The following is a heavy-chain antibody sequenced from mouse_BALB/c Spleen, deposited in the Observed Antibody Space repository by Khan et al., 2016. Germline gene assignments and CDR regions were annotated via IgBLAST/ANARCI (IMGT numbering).Heavy chain of an antibody. J-gene: IGHJ4*01. V-gene: IGHV9-3-1*01. CDR3: ASIYDGYYVGLYYAMDY. Sequence: QIQLVRSGPELKKPGETVKISCKASGYTFTNYGMNWVKQAPGKGLKWMGWINTYTGEPTYAADFKGRFAFSLETSASTAYLQINNLKNEDTATYFCASIYDGYYVGLYYAMDYWGQGTSVTVSS. D-gene: IGHD2-3*01. CDR2: INTYTGEP. CDR1: GYTFTNYG.